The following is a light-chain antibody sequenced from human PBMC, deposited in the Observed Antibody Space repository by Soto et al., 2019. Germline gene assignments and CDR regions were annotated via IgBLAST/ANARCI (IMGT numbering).Light chain of an antibody. Sequence: DIQMTQSPSTLSASVGDRVTITCRASQSISFWLAWYQQKPGKAPNLLIYKASTLNSRVPSKFSGSGSGTEFTFTISSLQPDDFATYYCQHYASYPLTFGGGTKMEIK. J-gene: IGKJ4*01. CDR3: QHYASYPLT. CDR1: QSISFW. V-gene: IGKV1-5*03. CDR2: KAS.